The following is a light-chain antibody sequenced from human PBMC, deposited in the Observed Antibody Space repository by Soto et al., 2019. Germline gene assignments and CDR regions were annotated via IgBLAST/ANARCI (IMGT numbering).Light chain of an antibody. CDR3: QKYGSSSWT. V-gene: IGKV3-20*01. Sequence: VLTQSPGTLSLSPGERATLSCRASQSVSSSYLAWYQQKPGQAPRLLIYGASSRATGIPDRFSGSGSGTDFTLTISRLEPEDFAVYYCQKYGSSSWTXGQGTKVDIK. J-gene: IGKJ1*01. CDR1: QSVSSSY. CDR2: GAS.